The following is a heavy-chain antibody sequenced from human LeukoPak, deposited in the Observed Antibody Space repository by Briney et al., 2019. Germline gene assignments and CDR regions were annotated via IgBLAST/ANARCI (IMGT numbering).Heavy chain of an antibody. CDR3: ASSDTYYYDSSGYYYVGGLYFDY. CDR1: GFTFSSYS. V-gene: IGHV3-21*01. J-gene: IGHJ4*02. Sequence: GGSLRLSCAASGFTFSSYSMNWVRQAPGKGLEWVSSISSSSSYIYYADSVKGRFTISRDNAKNSLYLQMNSLRAEDAAVYYCASSDTYYYDSSGYYYVGGLYFDYWGQGTLVTVSS. D-gene: IGHD3-22*01. CDR2: ISSSSSYI.